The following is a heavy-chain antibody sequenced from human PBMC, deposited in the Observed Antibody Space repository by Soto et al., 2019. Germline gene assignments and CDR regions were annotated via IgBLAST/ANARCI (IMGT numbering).Heavy chain of an antibody. CDR1: GGTFSSYA. J-gene: IGHJ4*02. D-gene: IGHD2-15*01. Sequence: QVQLVQSGAEVKKPGSSVKVSCKASGGTFSSYAISWVRQAPGQGLEWMGGIIPIFGTANYAQKYQGRVTSXXTXPRXQAQMERSGLRAEDTAVYYGARVMGLGVGTTPPDYWGQGTLVAVSS. CDR3: ARVMGLGVGTTPPDY. V-gene: IGHV1-69*12. CDR2: IIPIFGTA.